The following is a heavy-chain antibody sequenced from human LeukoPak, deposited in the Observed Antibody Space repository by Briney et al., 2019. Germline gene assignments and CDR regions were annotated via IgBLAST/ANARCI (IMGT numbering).Heavy chain of an antibody. CDR2: IWYDGSNK. J-gene: IGHJ6*02. CDR1: GFTFSSYG. D-gene: IGHD2-2*01. CDR3: ARMGRYCSSTSCYPRYGMDV. Sequence: PGRSLRLSCAASGFTFSSYGMHWVRQAPGKGLEWVAVIWYDGSNKYYADSVKGRFTISRDNSKNTLFLQMNSLRAEDTAVYYCARMGRYCSSTSCYPRYGMDVWGQGTTVTVSS. V-gene: IGHV3-33*08.